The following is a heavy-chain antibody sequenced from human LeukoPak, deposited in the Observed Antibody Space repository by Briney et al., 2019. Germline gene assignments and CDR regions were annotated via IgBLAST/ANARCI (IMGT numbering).Heavy chain of an antibody. J-gene: IGHJ3*02. V-gene: IGHV1-18*01. D-gene: IGHD3-22*01. CDR2: ISAYNGNT. CDR3: ARDLSPYYYDSSGYYRRGDAFDI. Sequence: ASVKVSCKASGYTFTSYGISWVRQAPGQGLEWMGWISAYNGNTNYAQKLQGRVTMTTDTSTSTAYMELRSLRSDDTAVYYCARDLSPYYYDSSGYYRRGDAFDIWGQGTMVTVSS. CDR1: GYTFTSYG.